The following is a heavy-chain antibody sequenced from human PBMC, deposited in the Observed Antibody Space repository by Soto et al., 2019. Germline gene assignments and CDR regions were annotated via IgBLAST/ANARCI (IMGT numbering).Heavy chain of an antibody. V-gene: IGHV4-59*08. CDR2: IYYSGST. D-gene: IGHD1-1*01. CDR3: ARCGLEHYYYMDV. CDR1: GGSISSYY. J-gene: IGHJ6*03. Sequence: PSETLSLTCTVSGGSISSYYWSWIRQPPGKGLEWIGYIYYSGSTNYNPSLKSRVTISVDTSKNQFSLKLSSVTAADTAVYYCARCGLEHYYYMDVWGKGTSVTVAS.